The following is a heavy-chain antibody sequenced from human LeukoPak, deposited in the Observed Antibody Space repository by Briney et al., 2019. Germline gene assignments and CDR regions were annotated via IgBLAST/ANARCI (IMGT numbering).Heavy chain of an antibody. J-gene: IGHJ4*02. Sequence: SETLSLTCAVSGGSISSGGYSWSWIRQPPGKGLEWIGRIYTSGSTNYNPSLKSRVTMSVDTSKNQFSLKLSSVTAADTAVYYCARHPPSGSSGWYNPFDYWGQGTLVTVSS. D-gene: IGHD6-19*01. CDR3: ARHPPSGSSGWYNPFDY. CDR1: GGSISSGGYS. V-gene: IGHV4-61*02. CDR2: IYTSGST.